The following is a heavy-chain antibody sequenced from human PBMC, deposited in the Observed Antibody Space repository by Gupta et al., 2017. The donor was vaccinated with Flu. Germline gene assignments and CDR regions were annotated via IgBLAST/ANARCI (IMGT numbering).Heavy chain of an antibody. Sequence: QLQLQESGPGVVKPSETLSPTCSVSGDSISSSAFYWGWIRRPPGKRPAWLANIHSNGNAYHNPSLKSRLTISVDTSNSRFSLNLGSVTAADTGVYYCARTPLFSSSGFAISWGQGTLVTVSS. D-gene: IGHD6-6*01. J-gene: IGHJ5*02. CDR1: GDSISSSAFY. CDR3: ARTPLFSSSGFAIS. V-gene: IGHV4-39*01. CDR2: IHSNGNA.